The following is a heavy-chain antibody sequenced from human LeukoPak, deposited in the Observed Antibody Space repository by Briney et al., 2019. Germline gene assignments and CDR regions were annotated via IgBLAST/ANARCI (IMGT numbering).Heavy chain of an antibody. Sequence: GGSLRLSCAASGFTLSSYAMSWVRQAPGKGLEWVSAISGSVGSTYYADSVKGRFTISRDNSKNTLYLQMNSLRAEDTAVYYCAKGEQWLVLDYWGQGTLVTVSS. CDR1: GFTLSSYA. CDR2: ISGSVGST. D-gene: IGHD6-19*01. V-gene: IGHV3-23*01. J-gene: IGHJ4*02. CDR3: AKGEQWLVLDY.